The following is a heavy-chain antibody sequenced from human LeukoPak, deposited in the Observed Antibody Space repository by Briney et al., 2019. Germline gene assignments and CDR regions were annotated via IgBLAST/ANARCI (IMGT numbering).Heavy chain of an antibody. CDR1: GFTFTSYS. D-gene: IGHD4-17*01. CDR3: ARGYYGDYTFDY. J-gene: IGHJ4*02. V-gene: IGHV3-7*04. Sequence: GSLRLSCAASGFTFTSYSMNWVRQAPGKGLEWVANIKQDGSEKYYVDSVKGRFTISRDNAKNSLYLQMNSLRAEDTAVYYCARGYYGDYTFDYWGQGTLVTVSS. CDR2: IKQDGSEK.